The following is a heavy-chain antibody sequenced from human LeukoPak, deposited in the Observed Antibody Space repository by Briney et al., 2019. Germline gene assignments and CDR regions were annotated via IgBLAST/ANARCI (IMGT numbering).Heavy chain of an antibody. CDR2: IKEDGSEK. D-gene: IGHD3-22*01. V-gene: IGHV3-7*01. CDR3: ARDSSGYQ. Sequence: GRSLRLSCAAAGFTFSTYWMSWVRQAPGKWLEWVNNIKEDGSEKYYGDSVKGRFTIYSDNAKNSLYLEMNSLRVEDTAVYYCARDSSGYQWGQGTLVTVSS. J-gene: IGHJ4*02. CDR1: GFTFSTYW.